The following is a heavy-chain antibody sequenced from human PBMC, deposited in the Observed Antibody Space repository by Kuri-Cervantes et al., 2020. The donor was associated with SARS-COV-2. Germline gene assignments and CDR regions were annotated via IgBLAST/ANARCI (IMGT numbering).Heavy chain of an antibody. CDR1: YGTLTGYQ. CDR3: ARQLRTRAFDI. V-gene: IGHV4-34*01. CDR2: IYYSGST. Sequence: SETLSLTCALYYGTLTGYQWSWIRQPPGKGLEWIGSIYYSGSTYYNPSLKSRVTISVDTSKNQFSLKLSSVTAADTAVYYCARQLRTRAFDIWGQGTMVTVSS. D-gene: IGHD3-3*01. J-gene: IGHJ3*02.